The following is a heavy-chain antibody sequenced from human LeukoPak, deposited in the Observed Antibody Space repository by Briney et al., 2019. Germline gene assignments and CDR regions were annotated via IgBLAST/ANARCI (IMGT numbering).Heavy chain of an antibody. D-gene: IGHD5-12*01. J-gene: IGHJ4*02. Sequence: GGSLRLSCAASGFIFSDYYMSWIRQAPEKGLEWVSYISSSGSTMYYTDSGKGRFTISRDNAKDSLYLQMNSLRAEDTAVYYCARDPGSGYEEHFDYWGQGTLVTVSS. V-gene: IGHV3-11*01. CDR3: ARDPGSGYEEHFDY. CDR2: ISSSGSTM. CDR1: GFIFSDYY.